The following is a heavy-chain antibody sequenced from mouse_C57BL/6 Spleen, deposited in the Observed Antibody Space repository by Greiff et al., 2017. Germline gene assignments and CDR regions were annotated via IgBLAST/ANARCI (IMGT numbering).Heavy chain of an antibody. CDR1: GYTFTDYE. J-gene: IGHJ3*01. Sequence: VQLQQSGAELVRPGASVTLSCKASGYTFTDYEMHWVKQTPVHGLEWIGAIDPETGGTAYNQKFKGKAILTADKSSSTAYMELRSLTSEDSAVYYCRRGSSGYPWFAYWGQGTLVTVSA. CDR2: IDPETGGT. CDR3: RRGSSGYPWFAY. V-gene: IGHV1-15*01. D-gene: IGHD3-2*02.